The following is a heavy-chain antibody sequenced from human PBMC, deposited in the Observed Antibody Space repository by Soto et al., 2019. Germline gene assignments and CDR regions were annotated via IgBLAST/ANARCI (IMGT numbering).Heavy chain of an antibody. CDR1: GYTFTSYA. V-gene: IGHV1-3*01. Sequence: GAAVKVSCKASGYTFTSYAMHLLRQAPGQRREGMGWINAGNGNTKYSQKFQGRVTITGDTSASTAYMELSSLRSEDTAVYYCARAGVFWSGYLRVMDWFDPWGQGTLVTVSS. D-gene: IGHD3-3*01. CDR2: INAGNGNT. CDR3: ARAGVFWSGYLRVMDWFDP. J-gene: IGHJ5*02.